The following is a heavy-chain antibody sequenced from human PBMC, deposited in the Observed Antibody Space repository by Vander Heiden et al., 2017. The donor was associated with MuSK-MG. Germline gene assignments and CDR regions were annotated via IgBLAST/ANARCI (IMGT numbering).Heavy chain of an antibody. CDR3: AACSGGSCYSDELDY. V-gene: IGHV1-58*01. J-gene: IGHJ4*02. CDR2: IVVGSGNT. Sequence: QMQLVQSGPEVKKPGTSVKVSCTASGFTFTSSAVQWVRQARGQRLEWIGWIVVGSGNTNYAQKFQERVTITRDMSTSTAYMELSSLRSEDTAVYYCAACSGGSCYSDELDYWGQGTLVTVSS. D-gene: IGHD2-15*01. CDR1: GFTFTSSA.